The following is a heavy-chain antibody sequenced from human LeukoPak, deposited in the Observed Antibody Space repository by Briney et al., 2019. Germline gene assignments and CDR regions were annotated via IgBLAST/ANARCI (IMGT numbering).Heavy chain of an antibody. CDR2: IKSKTDGGTT. CDR3: TTDLPYYSNYYFDY. J-gene: IGHJ4*02. CDR1: GFTFSNAW. Sequence: GGSLRLSCAASGFTFSNAWMSWVRQAPGKGLEWVGRIKSKTDGGTTDYAAPVKGRFTISRDDSKSTLYLQMNSLKTEDTAVYYCTTDLPYYSNYYFDYWGQGTLVTVSS. V-gene: IGHV3-15*01. D-gene: IGHD4-11*01.